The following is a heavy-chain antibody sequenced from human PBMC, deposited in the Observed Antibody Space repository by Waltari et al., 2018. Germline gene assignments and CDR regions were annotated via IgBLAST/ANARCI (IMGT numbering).Heavy chain of an antibody. J-gene: IGHJ4*02. V-gene: IGHV3-30*02. CDR2: IRDDGSNK. CDR1: GFTFSSYG. D-gene: IGHD6-13*01. CDR3: AKAPAAGMGGYFDY. Sequence: QVQLVESGGGVVQPGGSLRLSCAASGFTFSSYGMHWVRQAPGKGLEWVAFIRDDGSNKYYADSVKGRFTISRDNSKNTLYLQMNSLRAEDTAVYYCAKAPAAGMGGYFDYWGQGTLVTVSS.